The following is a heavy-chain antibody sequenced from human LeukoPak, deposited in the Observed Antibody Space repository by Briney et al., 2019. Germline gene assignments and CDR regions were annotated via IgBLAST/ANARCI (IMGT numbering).Heavy chain of an antibody. CDR2: ISGSGGST. J-gene: IGHJ4*02. V-gene: IGHV3-23*01. CDR1: GFTFTDYS. CDR3: AKERNRQQLARPYFDY. D-gene: IGHD6-13*01. Sequence: GGSLRLSCATSGFTFTDYSMNWVRQAPGRGPEWVSGISGSGGSTYYADSVKGRFTISRDNSKNTLYLQMNSLRAEDTAVYYCAKERNRQQLARPYFDYWGQGTLVTVSS.